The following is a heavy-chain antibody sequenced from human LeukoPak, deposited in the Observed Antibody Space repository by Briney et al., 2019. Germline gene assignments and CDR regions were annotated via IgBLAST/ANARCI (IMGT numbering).Heavy chain of an antibody. CDR2: ISGTVGST. J-gene: IGHJ4*02. Sequence: GGSLRLSCAAPGITISSYWMSWVRQAPGKGLEWVSAISGTVGSTYYADSVKGRFTISRDNSKNTLYLEMNSLRAEDTAVYYCAKDRGSIAVAGIDYWGQGTLVTVSS. CDR3: AKDRGSIAVAGIDY. CDR1: GITISSYW. V-gene: IGHV3-23*01. D-gene: IGHD6-19*01.